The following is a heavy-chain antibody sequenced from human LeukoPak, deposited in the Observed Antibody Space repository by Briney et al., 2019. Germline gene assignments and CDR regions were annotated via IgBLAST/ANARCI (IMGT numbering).Heavy chain of an antibody. D-gene: IGHD5-18*01. CDR3: ARGRQGTAMVTYYHGMDV. J-gene: IGHJ6*02. V-gene: IGHV3-7*04. CDR1: GFTLSTYW. CDR2: IKQDGSEK. Sequence: GGSLRLSCAASGFTLSTYWMTWVRQAPGKGLECVANIKQDGSEKNYVDSVKGRFTISRDNAKNSLYLQMNSLRDEDTAVYYCARGRQGTAMVTYYHGMDVWGQGTTVTVSS.